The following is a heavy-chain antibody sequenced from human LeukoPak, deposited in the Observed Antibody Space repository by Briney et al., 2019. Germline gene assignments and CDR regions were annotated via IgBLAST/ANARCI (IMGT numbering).Heavy chain of an antibody. D-gene: IGHD4-17*01. CDR1: GFTFSHYA. CDR3: ARENGDYPFYYYYFMDV. CDR2: ISYDGSNR. Sequence: GGSLRLSCAASGFTFSHYAMHWVRQAPGKGLEWVAFISYDGSNRNYAASVKGRFTISKDNSNNTLSLQMNSLRPEDTAVYYCARENGDYPFYYYYFMDVWGKGTTVTVSS. J-gene: IGHJ6*03. V-gene: IGHV3-30*04.